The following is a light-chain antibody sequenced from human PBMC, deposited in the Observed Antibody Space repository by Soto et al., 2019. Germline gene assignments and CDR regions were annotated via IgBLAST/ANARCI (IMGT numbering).Light chain of an antibody. CDR2: KAS. CDR1: QTISSW. V-gene: IGKV1-5*03. Sequence: DIQMTQSPSTLSGSVGDRVTITCRASQTISSWLAWYQQKPGKAPKLLIYKASTLKSGVPSRFSGSGSGTEFTLTISSLQPKDFATYYCQQLNRYPLTFGGGTSVDIK. CDR3: QQLNRYPLT. J-gene: IGKJ4*01.